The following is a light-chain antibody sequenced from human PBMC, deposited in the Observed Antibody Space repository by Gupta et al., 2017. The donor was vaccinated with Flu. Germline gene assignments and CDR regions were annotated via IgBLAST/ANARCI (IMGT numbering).Light chain of an antibody. V-gene: IGKV1-39*01. CDR3: RQTYSSSPTT. CDR1: QSISSY. CDR2: AAS. J-gene: IGKJ4*01. Sequence: SSTSASVGDRVIITCRASQSISSYLNWYQQKPGKAPKLLIYAASSLQSGVPSRFSGSGSGTDFTLTISSLQPEDFATYFCRQTYSSSPTTFGGGTRVEIK.